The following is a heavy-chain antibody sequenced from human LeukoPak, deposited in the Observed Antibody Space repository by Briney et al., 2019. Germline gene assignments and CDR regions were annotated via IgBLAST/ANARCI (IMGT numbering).Heavy chain of an antibody. CDR3: AKYVGLRRNYHDSSGPPTYFDS. CDR1: GFTVSSDY. J-gene: IGHJ4*02. CDR2: ISGSGGST. D-gene: IGHD3-22*01. V-gene: IGHV3-23*01. Sequence: PGGSLRLSCAASGFTVSSDYMSWVRQAPGKGLEWVSVISGSGGSTYYADSVKGRFTISRDNSKNTLYMQMNSLRAEDTAVYFCAKYVGLRRNYHDSSGPPTYFDSWGQGTLVTASS.